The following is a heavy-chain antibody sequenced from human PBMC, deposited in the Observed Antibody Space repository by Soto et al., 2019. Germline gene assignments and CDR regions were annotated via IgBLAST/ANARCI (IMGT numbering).Heavy chain of an antibody. D-gene: IGHD2-2*01. CDR2: ISAYNGNT. CDR3: ASNTPPPVL. V-gene: IGHV1-18*01. Sequence: QVQLVQSGAEVKKPGASVKVSCKASGYTFASYAIRWMRQAPGQGLEWLGWISAYNGNTNYAQKLKGRATMTTDTSTRKAYLELRSLSSQVTPVYYCASNTPPPVLWGQGTLVSDSS. CDR1: GYTFASYA. J-gene: IGHJ4*02.